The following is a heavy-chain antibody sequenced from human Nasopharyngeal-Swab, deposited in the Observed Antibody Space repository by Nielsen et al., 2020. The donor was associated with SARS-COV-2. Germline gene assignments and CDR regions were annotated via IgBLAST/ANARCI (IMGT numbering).Heavy chain of an antibody. CDR1: GYTFNNYY. CDR3: ARRGRCSGSSCDMDV. V-gene: IGHV1-46*02. Sequence: ASVKVSCKASGYTFNNYYIHWVRHAPVHGLEWMGMINPGSGGTTYAQKFQGRVTMTRDTSTSTVFMDLSSLRSEDTAVYYCARRGRCSGSSCDMDVWGQGTTVTVSS. CDR2: INPGSGGT. D-gene: IGHD2-2*01. J-gene: IGHJ6*02.